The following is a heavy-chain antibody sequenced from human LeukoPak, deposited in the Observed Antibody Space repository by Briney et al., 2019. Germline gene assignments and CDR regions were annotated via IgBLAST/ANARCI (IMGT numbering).Heavy chain of an antibody. V-gene: IGHV1-18*01. J-gene: IGHJ4*02. CDR3: AGDSSPVAGVGLF. CDR1: GYTFSAYG. D-gene: IGHD6-19*01. Sequence: ASVKVSCKASGYTFSAYGISWVRQAPGQGLEWMGWIYTYNGNANYAEHLQGRVTLTSDSSTTTVYMELKNLTSDDTAVYYCAGDSSPVAGVGLFWGQGTLATVSS. CDR2: IYTYNGNA.